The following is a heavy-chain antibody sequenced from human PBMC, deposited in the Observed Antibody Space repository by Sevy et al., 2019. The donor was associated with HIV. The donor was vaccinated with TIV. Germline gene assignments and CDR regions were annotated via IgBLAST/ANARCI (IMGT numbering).Heavy chain of an antibody. V-gene: IGHV1-69*13. CDR1: GGTFNSYA. D-gene: IGHD3-22*01. J-gene: IGHJ3*02. Sequence: ASVKVSCKASGGTFNSYAISWVRQAPGQGLEWMGGIIPIFGTTNYGHKFQGRVTITADESTSTAYIGLSSLRSEDTAVYYCASTDYYDSSGYYLYAFDMWGQGTMVTVSS. CDR2: IIPIFGTT. CDR3: ASTDYYDSSGYYLYAFDM.